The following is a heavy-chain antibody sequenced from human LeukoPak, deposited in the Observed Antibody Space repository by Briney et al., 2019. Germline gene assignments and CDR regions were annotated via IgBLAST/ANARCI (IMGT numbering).Heavy chain of an antibody. V-gene: IGHV3-23*01. Sequence: GGSLRLSCTASGFPFIEYSMNWVRQAPGKGLEWVSGISERGGSTNYADSVKGRFIISRDTSKNTVYLQMNSLRVGDTAVYFCAKRGIVIRAVIIIGFHKEAYYFDYWGQGILVTVPS. J-gene: IGHJ4*02. CDR2: ISERGGST. CDR3: AKRGIVIRAVIIIGFHKEAYYFDY. CDR1: GFPFIEYS. D-gene: IGHD3-10*01.